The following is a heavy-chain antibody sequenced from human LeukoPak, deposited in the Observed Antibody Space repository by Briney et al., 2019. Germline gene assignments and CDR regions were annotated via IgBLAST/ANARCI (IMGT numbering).Heavy chain of an antibody. CDR3: ASILRSSSGYYFDY. Sequence: GGSLRLSCAASGFTFSSYSMNWVRQAPGKGLEWVSSISSSSYIYYADSVKGRFTISRDNAKNSLYLQMNSLRAEDTAVYYCASILRSSSGYYFDYWGQGTLVTVSS. CDR1: GFTFSSYS. D-gene: IGHD3-10*01. J-gene: IGHJ4*02. CDR2: ISSSSYI. V-gene: IGHV3-21*01.